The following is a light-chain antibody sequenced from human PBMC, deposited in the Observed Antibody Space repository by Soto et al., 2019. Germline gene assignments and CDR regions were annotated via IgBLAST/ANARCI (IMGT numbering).Light chain of an antibody. CDR2: KVS. V-gene: IGKV2-30*01. CDR3: MQGTHWGWT. Sequence: DVVLTQSPLSLPVTLGQPASISCRSSQSLVCSNGNTYLSWFQQRPGQSPRRLIYKVSNRDSGVPDRFSGSGSGTDFTLKISRVEAEDVGIYYCMQGTHWGWTFGQGTKVDIK. CDR1: QSLVCSNGNTY. J-gene: IGKJ1*01.